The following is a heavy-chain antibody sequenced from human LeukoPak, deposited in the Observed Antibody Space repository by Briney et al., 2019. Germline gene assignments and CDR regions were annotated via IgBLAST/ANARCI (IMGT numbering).Heavy chain of an antibody. D-gene: IGHD3-3*01. CDR1: GFTFSSYA. Sequence: GSLRLSCAASGFTFSSYAMSWIRQPPGKGLEWIGEINHSGSTNYNPSLKSRVTISVDTSKNQFSLKLSSVTAADTAVYYCARGTPYYDFWSGYSSQGYYYGMDVWGQGTTVTVSS. CDR2: INHSGST. J-gene: IGHJ6*02. CDR3: ARGTPYYDFWSGYSSQGYYYGMDV. V-gene: IGHV4-34*01.